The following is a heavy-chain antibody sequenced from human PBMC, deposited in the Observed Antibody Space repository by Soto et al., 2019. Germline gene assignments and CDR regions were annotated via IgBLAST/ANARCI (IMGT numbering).Heavy chain of an antibody. CDR3: ARDPGYSYGYN. D-gene: IGHD5-18*01. CDR2: IKAGXGNT. Sequence: XSVKVSCKASGCTFTRYAMHWVRQAPGQRPECIERIKAGXGNTNYSKKFQXXVTITRDXXASTPYMELSSLSYEETAVYYCARDPGYSYGYNWGEGTLVTSP. J-gene: IGHJ4*02. V-gene: IGHV1-3*01. CDR1: GCTFTRYA.